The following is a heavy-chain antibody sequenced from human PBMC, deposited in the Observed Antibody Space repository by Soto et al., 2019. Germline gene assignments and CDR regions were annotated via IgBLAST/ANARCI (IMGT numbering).Heavy chain of an antibody. D-gene: IGHD1-1*01. CDR2: INPNSGGT. Sequence: QVQLVQSGAEVKKPGASVKVSCKASGYTFTGYYMHWVRQAPGQGLEWMGWINPNSGGTNNAQKFQGWVTMTRDTSISTAYMELSRLRSDDTAVYYCARDIGTVTFDYWGQGTLVTVSS. CDR1: GYTFTGYY. J-gene: IGHJ4*02. V-gene: IGHV1-2*04. CDR3: ARDIGTVTFDY.